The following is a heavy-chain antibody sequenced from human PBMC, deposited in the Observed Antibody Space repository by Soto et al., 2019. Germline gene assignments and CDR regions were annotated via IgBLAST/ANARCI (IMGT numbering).Heavy chain of an antibody. CDR2: ISAYNGNT. CDR3: ARDVRYFDWLLPPPRPYYIDD. Sequence: ASVKVSCKASGYTFTSYGISWVRQAPGQGLEWMGWISAYNGNTNYAQKLQGRVTMTTDTSTSTAYMELRSLRSDDTAVYYCARDVRYFDWLLPPPRPYYIDDWGQGTRVTVAS. J-gene: IGHJ4*02. D-gene: IGHD3-9*01. CDR1: GYTFTSYG. V-gene: IGHV1-18*01.